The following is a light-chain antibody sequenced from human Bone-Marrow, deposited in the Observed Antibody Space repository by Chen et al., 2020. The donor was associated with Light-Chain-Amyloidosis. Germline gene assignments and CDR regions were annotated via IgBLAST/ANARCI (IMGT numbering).Light chain of an antibody. CDR1: QSVSSY. J-gene: IGKJ4*01. CDR2: DAS. CDR3: QQRSNWLLT. Sequence: EIVLTQSPATLSLSPGERATLSCRASQSVSSYLAWYQQKPGQAPRLLIYDASNRATGIPARFSGSGSGTDCTLTISILEPEDFAGYYCQQRSNWLLTFGGGTKVEIK. V-gene: IGKV3-11*01.